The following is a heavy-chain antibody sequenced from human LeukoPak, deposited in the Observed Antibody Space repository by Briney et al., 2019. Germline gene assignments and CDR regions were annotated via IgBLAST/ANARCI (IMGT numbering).Heavy chain of an antibody. D-gene: IGHD6-6*01. CDR1: GFTFSSYS. V-gene: IGHV3-48*04. J-gene: IGHJ6*03. CDR3: ARDPRYSSSPYYYYYYMDV. CDR2: ISSSSSTI. Sequence: GGSLRLSCAASGFTFSSYSMNWVRQAPGKGQEWVSYISSSSSTIYYADSVKGRFTISRDNAKNSLYLQMNSLRAEDAAVYYCARDPRYSSSPYYYYYYMDVWGKGTTVTVSS.